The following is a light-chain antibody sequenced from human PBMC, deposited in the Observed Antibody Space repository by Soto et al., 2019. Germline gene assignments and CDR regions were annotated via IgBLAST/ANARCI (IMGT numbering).Light chain of an antibody. CDR2: DAS. J-gene: IGKJ3*01. Sequence: EIVMTQSPCTLSLSPWERFTLSCRASQNIRSSLAWYQQRPGQAPRLLIYDASTRATGIPPRFSGGGSGTDFTLTISRLEPEDFAVYYCQQYGSSPRITFGPGTKVDIK. CDR1: QNIRSS. CDR3: QQYGSSPRIT. V-gene: IGKV3-20*01.